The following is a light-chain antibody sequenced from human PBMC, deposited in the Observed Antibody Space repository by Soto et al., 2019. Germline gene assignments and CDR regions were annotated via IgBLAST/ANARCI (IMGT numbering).Light chain of an antibody. CDR2: DVT. Sequence: QSVLTQPASVSAFPGQSITISCTGTSIDVGGYNYVSWYQQYPGKAPKLMIYDVTKRPSGVSNRFSGSKSGNTASLTISGLQAEDEADYYCSSYTSSSTLVFGGGTKLTVL. V-gene: IGLV2-14*01. CDR3: SSYTSSSTLV. J-gene: IGLJ2*01. CDR1: SIDVGGYNY.